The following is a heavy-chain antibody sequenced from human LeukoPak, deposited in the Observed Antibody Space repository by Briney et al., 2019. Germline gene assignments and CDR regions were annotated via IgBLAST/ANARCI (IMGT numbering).Heavy chain of an antibody. CDR2: ISSNGGST. Sequence: TGGSLRLSCAASGFTFSSYAMHWVRQAPGKGLEYVSAISSNGGSTYYANSVKGRFTISRDNSKNTLYLQMGSLRAEDMAVYYCARVDTAWSYYYYGMDVWGQGTTVTVSS. J-gene: IGHJ6*02. CDR3: ARVDTAWSYYYYGMDV. V-gene: IGHV3-64*01. D-gene: IGHD5-18*01. CDR1: GFTFSSYA.